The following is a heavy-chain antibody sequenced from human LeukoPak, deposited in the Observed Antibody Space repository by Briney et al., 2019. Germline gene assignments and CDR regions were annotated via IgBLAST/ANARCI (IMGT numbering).Heavy chain of an antibody. CDR2: VNADGGNT. J-gene: IGHJ4*02. Sequence: GSLRLSCAASGFTFDNYRMSWVRQAPGKGLEWVSTVNADGGNTYYADSVKGRFTISRDNSESTLILQMNSLRVEDTALYYCTKRVKYGGTWDHFADWGQGTLVTVSS. V-gene: IGHV3-23*01. CDR3: TKRVKYGGTWDHFAD. D-gene: IGHD1-26*01. CDR1: GFTFDNYR.